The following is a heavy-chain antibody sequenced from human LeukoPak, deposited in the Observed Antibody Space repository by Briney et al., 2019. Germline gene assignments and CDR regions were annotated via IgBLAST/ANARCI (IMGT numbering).Heavy chain of an antibody. Sequence: PGGSLRLSCAASGFTFSSYSMNWVRQAPGKGLEWVSFISSIGGNIYYADSVEGRFTISRDNADNSLYLQMSSLRAEDTAVYYCARSDNSNYCFDYWGQGTLVTVSS. V-gene: IGHV3-48*01. CDR3: ARSDNSNYCFDY. CDR2: ISSIGGNI. CDR1: GFTFSSYS. J-gene: IGHJ4*02. D-gene: IGHD4-11*01.